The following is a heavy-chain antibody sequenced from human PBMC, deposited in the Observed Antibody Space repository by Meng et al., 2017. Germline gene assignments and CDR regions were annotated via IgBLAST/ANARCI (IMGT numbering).Heavy chain of an antibody. D-gene: IGHD3-22*01. Sequence: SETLSLTCAVYGGSFSGYYWSWIRQPPGKGLEWIGEINHSGSTNYNPSLKSRVTISVDTSKNQFSLKLSSVTAADTAVYYCARDLYYYDSSGYYSHAFDNWGQGTMVTVSS. CDR2: INHSGST. V-gene: IGHV4-34*01. CDR1: GGSFSGYY. CDR3: ARDLYYYDSSGYYSHAFDN. J-gene: IGHJ3*02.